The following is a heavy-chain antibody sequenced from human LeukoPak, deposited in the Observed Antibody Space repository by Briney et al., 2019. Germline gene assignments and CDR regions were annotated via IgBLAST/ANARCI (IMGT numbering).Heavy chain of an antibody. V-gene: IGHV1-18*01. J-gene: IGHJ4*02. CDR3: ARDVSYCSGGRCYQGVVDY. D-gene: IGHD2-15*01. Sequence: ASVKVSCKASGYTFINYGINWVRQAPGQGLEWMGWISAYNGNTNYAQKLQGRLTMTTDTSTSTAYMELRSLRSDDTALYYCARDVSYCSGGRCYQGVVDYWGQGTLVTVSS. CDR1: GYTFINYG. CDR2: ISAYNGNT.